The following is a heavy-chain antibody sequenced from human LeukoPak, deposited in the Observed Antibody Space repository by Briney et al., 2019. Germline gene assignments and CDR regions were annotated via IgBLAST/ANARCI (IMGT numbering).Heavy chain of an antibody. J-gene: IGHJ6*02. CDR3: AKDTYSSSWLNYYYYGMDV. D-gene: IGHD6-13*01. CDR2: ISGSGGST. CDR1: GFTFSSYS. Sequence: PGGSLRLSCAASGFTFSSYSMNWVRQAPGKGLEWVSAISGSGGSTYYADSVKGRFTISRDNSKNTLYLQMNSLRAEDTAVYYCAKDTYSSSWLNYYYYGMDVWGQGTTVTVSS. V-gene: IGHV3-23*01.